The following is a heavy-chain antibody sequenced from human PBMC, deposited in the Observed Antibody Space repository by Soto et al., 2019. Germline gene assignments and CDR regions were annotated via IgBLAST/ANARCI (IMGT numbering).Heavy chain of an antibody. D-gene: IGHD4-4*01. CDR3: ARVSKFKPVYTFDY. CDR1: GGSISSYY. J-gene: IGHJ4*02. V-gene: IGHV4-59*01. Sequence: SETLSLTCTVSGGSISSYYWSWIRQPPGKGLEWIGYIYYSGSTNYNPSLKSRVTISVDTSKNQFSLKLSSVTAADTAVYYCARVSKFKPVYTFDYWGQGTLVTVSS. CDR2: IYYSGST.